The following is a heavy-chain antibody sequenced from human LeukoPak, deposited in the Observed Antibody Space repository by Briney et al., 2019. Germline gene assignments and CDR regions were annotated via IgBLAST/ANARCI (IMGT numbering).Heavy chain of an antibody. J-gene: IGHJ4*02. CDR2: INHSGST. D-gene: IGHD4-17*01. V-gene: IGHV4-34*01. Sequence: SETLSLTCAVYGGSFSGYYWSWIRQPPGKGLEWIGEINHSGSTNYNPSLKSRVTISVDTSKNQFSLKPSSVTAADTAVYYCARGRTVTTYDYWGQGTLVTVSS. CDR1: GGSFSGYY. CDR3: ARGRTVTTYDY.